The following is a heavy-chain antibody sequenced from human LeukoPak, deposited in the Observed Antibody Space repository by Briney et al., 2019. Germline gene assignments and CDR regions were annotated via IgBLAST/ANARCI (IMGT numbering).Heavy chain of an antibody. CDR2: IYYRGST. CDR3: ARCLLVMGPAAIGADFDY. V-gene: IGHV4-31*03. Sequence: SQTLSLTCTVSGGSISSGGYYWSWIRQHPGKGLEWIGYIYYRGSTYYNPSLKSRVTISVDTSKNQFSLKLSSVTAADTAVYYCARCLLVMGPAAIGADFDYWGQGTLVTVSS. CDR1: GGSISSGGYY. D-gene: IGHD2-2*01. J-gene: IGHJ4*02.